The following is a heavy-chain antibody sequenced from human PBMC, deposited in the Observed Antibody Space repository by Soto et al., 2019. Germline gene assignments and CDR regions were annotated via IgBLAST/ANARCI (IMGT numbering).Heavy chain of an antibody. Sequence: PGGSLRLSCAASGFTFSNAWMSWVRQAPGKGLEWVGRIKSKTDGGTTDYAAPVKGRFTISRDDSKNTLYLQMNSLKTEDTAVYYCTTVTGPPYYDFWSGYYTREGNWFDPWGQGTLVTV. J-gene: IGHJ5*02. V-gene: IGHV3-15*01. CDR2: IKSKTDGGTT. CDR1: GFTFSNAW. D-gene: IGHD3-3*01. CDR3: TTVTGPPYYDFWSGYYTREGNWFDP.